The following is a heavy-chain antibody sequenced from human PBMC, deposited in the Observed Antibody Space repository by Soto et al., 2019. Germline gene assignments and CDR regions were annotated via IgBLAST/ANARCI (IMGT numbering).Heavy chain of an antibody. CDR3: ARDRSNSDY. J-gene: IGHJ4*02. D-gene: IGHD7-27*01. Sequence: QVQLLQSGAEVKKPGASVKVSCKASGYTFTNYGISWVRQAPGQGLEWMGWIRPDNGHADYAQKLQGRVTMTADTSTSTVNMELRSLTSDDMAVYYCARDRSNSDYWGQGTLVTVSS. CDR1: GYTFTNYG. V-gene: IGHV1-18*03. CDR2: IRPDNGHA.